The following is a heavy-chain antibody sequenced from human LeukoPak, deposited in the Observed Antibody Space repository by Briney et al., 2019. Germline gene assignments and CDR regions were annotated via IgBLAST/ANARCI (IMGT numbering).Heavy chain of an antibody. Sequence: GGTLRLSCAASGFPFSSHGMSWVRQAPGKGLEWVSGIIGGAGSTYYADSVKGRFTISGDNSKNTLFLQMNSLRAEDTAVYYCAHGAMYQLDYWGQGTLVIVSS. CDR1: GFPFSSHG. D-gene: IGHD2-2*01. V-gene: IGHV3-23*01. CDR2: IIGGAGST. CDR3: AHGAMYQLDY. J-gene: IGHJ4*02.